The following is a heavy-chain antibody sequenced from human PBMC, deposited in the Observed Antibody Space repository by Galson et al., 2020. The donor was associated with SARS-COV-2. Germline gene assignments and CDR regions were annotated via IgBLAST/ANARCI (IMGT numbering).Heavy chain of an antibody. J-gene: IGHJ4*02. CDR3: ARASLDS. CDR2: ITTYHGEK. Sequence: ASVQVSCKASGYTFSSFGVSWVRQAPGQGLEWMGWITTYHGEKKYAQKFQGRVTMTTDTSTSTAYMELRSLRYDDTAVYYCARASLDSWGQGTLVTVSS. V-gene: IGHV1-18*01. CDR1: GYTFSSFG.